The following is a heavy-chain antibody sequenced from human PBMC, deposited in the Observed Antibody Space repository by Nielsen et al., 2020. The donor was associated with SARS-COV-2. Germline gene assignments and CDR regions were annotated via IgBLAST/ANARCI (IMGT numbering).Heavy chain of an antibody. CDR2: INAGNGNT. CDR1: GYTFTSYA. D-gene: IGHD2-8*01. J-gene: IGHJ6*02. CDR3: ARDAPDLDIVLMVYAMGGSYYGMDV. V-gene: IGHV1-3*01. Sequence: ASVKVSCKASGYTFTSYAMHWVRQAPGQRLEWMGWINAGNGNTKYSQKLQGRVTMTTDTSTSTAYMELRSLRSDDTAVYYCARDAPDLDIVLMVYAMGGSYYGMDVWGQGTTVTVSS.